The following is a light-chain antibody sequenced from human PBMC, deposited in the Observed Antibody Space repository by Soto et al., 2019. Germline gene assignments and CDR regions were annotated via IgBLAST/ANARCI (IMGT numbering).Light chain of an antibody. CDR3: QQYDNPPPLT. CDR2: DAS. J-gene: IGKJ4*01. V-gene: IGKV1-33*01. Sequence: DIQMTQSPSSLSASVGDRVTITCQASQDISNYLNWYQQKPGKAPKLLIYDASNLETGVPSRFSGSGSGTDFTFTISSLKPEDIATYYCQQYDNPPPLTFGGGTKVELK. CDR1: QDISNY.